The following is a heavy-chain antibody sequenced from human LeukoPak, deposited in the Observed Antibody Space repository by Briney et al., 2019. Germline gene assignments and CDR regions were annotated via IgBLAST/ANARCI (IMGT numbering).Heavy chain of an antibody. D-gene: IGHD3-3*01. CDR2: IIPIFGTA. J-gene: IGHJ4*02. CDR1: GGTFSSYA. V-gene: IGHV1-69*05. Sequence: SVKVSCKASGGTFSSYAISWVRQAPGQGLEWMRGIIPIFGTANYAQKFQGRVTITTDESTSTAYMELSSLRSEDTAVYYCARDRGDFWSGYYDYWGQGTLVTVSS. CDR3: ARDRGDFWSGYYDY.